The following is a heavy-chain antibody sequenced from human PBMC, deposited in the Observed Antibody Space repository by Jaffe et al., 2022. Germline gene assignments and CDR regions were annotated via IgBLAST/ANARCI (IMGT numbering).Heavy chain of an antibody. Sequence: EVQLVESGGGLVQPGGSLRLSCAASGFTFSSYEMNWVRQAPGKGLEWVSYISSSGSTIYYADSVKGRFTISRDNAKNSLYLQMNSLRAEDTAVYYCAREHYGDYGGGDAFDIWGQGTMVTVSS. CDR2: ISSSGSTI. D-gene: IGHD4-17*01. CDR1: GFTFSSYE. J-gene: IGHJ3*02. V-gene: IGHV3-48*03. CDR3: AREHYGDYGGGDAFDI.